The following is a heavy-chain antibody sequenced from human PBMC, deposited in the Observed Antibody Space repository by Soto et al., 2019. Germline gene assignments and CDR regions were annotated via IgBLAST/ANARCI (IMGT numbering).Heavy chain of an antibody. Sequence: EVQLVESGGGLVKPGGSLRLSCAASGFTFSSYSMNWVRQAPGKGLEWVSSISSSSSYIYYADSVKGRFTISRDNAKNSLYMHMNSLRAEDTAVYYCPRIQLGYDAFDIWGQGTMITVSS. CDR2: ISSSSSYI. J-gene: IGHJ3*02. CDR1: GFTFSSYS. CDR3: PRIQLGYDAFDI. V-gene: IGHV3-21*01. D-gene: IGHD6-6*01.